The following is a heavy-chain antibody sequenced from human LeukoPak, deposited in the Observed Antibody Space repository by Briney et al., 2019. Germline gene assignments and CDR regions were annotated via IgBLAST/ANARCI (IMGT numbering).Heavy chain of an antibody. V-gene: IGHV4-59*01. CDR1: GASMNNYC. J-gene: IGHJ4*02. Sequence: SETLSLTCSVSGASMNNYCWKWLRRPPGRGLEWIGYICHDGATNSYPSLKSRVTKSIDTSKNQFSLRLASVTASDTAVYFCARWSDSQRAFDNWGQGTQVTVSS. D-gene: IGHD4-23*01. CDR2: ICHDGAT. CDR3: ARWSDSQRAFDN.